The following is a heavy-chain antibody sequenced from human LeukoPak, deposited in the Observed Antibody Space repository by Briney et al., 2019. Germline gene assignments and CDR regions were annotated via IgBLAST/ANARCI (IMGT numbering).Heavy chain of an antibody. CDR2: INPKSGGI. V-gene: IGHV1-2*02. CDR1: GYTFTNYY. CDR3: ARDPSHYYYTDV. J-gene: IGHJ6*03. Sequence: GASVKVSCKAFGYTFTNYYLHWVRQAPGQGLEWMGWINPKSGGIKLAQKFQGRVTMTRDTSVNTVYMELSSLTSDDRAVYYRARDPSHYYYTDVWGKGTTVIVSS.